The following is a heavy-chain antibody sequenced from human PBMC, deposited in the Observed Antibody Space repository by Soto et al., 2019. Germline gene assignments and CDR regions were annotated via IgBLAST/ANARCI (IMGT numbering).Heavy chain of an antibody. Sequence: QVQLQESGPGLVKPSGTLSLTCAVSGGSISSSNWWSWVRQPPGKGLEWIGESYHSGSTNYNPSLPSRVTISVDKSKNQFSLKLSSVTAADTAVYYCARDGLVPAVEEGTNYYYGMDVWGQGTTVTVSS. J-gene: IGHJ6*02. CDR1: GGSISSSNW. CDR3: ARDGLVPAVEEGTNYYYGMDV. V-gene: IGHV4-4*02. CDR2: SYHSGST. D-gene: IGHD2-2*01.